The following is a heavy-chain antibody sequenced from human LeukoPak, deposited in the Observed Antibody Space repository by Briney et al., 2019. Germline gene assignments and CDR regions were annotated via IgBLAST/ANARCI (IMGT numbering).Heavy chain of an antibody. CDR3: ARESYCGGDCYLDY. CDR1: GGSISSGGYS. V-gene: IGHV4-30-2*01. J-gene: IGHJ4*02. D-gene: IGHD2-21*02. Sequence: PQTLSLTCAVSGGSISSGGYSWSWIRQPPGKGLEWIGYIYHSGSTYYNPSLKSRVTISVDRSKNQFSLKLSSVTAADTAVYYCARESYCGGDCYLDYWGQGTLVTVSS. CDR2: IYHSGST.